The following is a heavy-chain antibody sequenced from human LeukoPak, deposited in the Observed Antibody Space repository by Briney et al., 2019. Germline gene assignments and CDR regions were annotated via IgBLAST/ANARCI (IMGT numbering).Heavy chain of an antibody. CDR3: ARGRAFDYFDY. CDR2: INAGNGNT. Sequence: ASVKVSCKASGYTFTSYAMHWVRQAPGQRLEWMGWINAGNGNTKYSQKFQGRVTITRDTSASTAYMELSSLRSGDTAVYYCARGRAFDYFDYWGQGTLVTVSS. D-gene: IGHD3-10*01. J-gene: IGHJ4*02. V-gene: IGHV1-3*01. CDR1: GYTFTSYA.